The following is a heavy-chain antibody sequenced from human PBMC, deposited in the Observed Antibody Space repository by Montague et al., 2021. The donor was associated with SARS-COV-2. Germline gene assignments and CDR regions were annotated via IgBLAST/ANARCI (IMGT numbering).Heavy chain of an antibody. D-gene: IGHD6-19*01. J-gene: IGHJ4*02. V-gene: IGHV6-1*01. CDR3: VRQSVSGKFDY. CDR1: GDSVGVVGVR. Sequence: CAISGDSVGVVGVRRRWDEHTSELQFRRLGGRCYLPERTNDYALSVRSRITFNPDTSKNQFSLQLDSVTPEDTAVYYCVRQSVSGKFDYWGQGTRVTVSS. CDR2: RCYLPERTN.